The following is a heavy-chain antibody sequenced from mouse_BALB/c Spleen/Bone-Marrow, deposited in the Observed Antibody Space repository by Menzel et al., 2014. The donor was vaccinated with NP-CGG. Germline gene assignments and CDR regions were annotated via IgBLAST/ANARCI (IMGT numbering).Heavy chain of an antibody. CDR1: GYALSNYW. J-gene: IGHJ2*02. V-gene: IGHV1-80*01. CDR2: IYPGDGDT. CDR3: TMCCFFSFHFDH. Sequence: VKLMESGADLVRPGSSVKISCKASGYALSNYWMNWVKQRPGQGLEWIGQIYPGDGDTNYNGKFKGKATLTADKSSSTVYTHLKSITSEVSGLYLCTMCCFFSFHFDHWRQHTSLTVSS. D-gene: IGHD1-2*01.